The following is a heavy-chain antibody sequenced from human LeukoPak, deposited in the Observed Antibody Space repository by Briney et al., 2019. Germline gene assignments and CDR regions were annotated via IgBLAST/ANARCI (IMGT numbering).Heavy chain of an antibody. V-gene: IGHV4-34*01. Sequence: SETLSLTCAVYGGSFSDYYWSWIRQPPGKGLEWIGEINHSGSTNYNPSLKSRVTISVDTSKNQFSLKLSSVTAADTAVYYCARTSYDILNAYSTATDYWGQGTLVTVSS. CDR1: GGSFSDYY. J-gene: IGHJ4*02. D-gene: IGHD3-9*01. CDR2: INHSGST. CDR3: ARTSYDILNAYSTATDY.